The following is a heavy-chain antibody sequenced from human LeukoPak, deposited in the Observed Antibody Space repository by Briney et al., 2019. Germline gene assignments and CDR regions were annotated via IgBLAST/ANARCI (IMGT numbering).Heavy chain of an antibody. D-gene: IGHD6-25*01. V-gene: IGHV6-1*01. CDR2: TYYTSKWNT. J-gene: IGHJ3*01. CDR1: VDSVSTSGVA. CDR3: ARGRASAFDV. Sequence: SQTLSLTCAISVDSVSTSGVAWNWVRQSPSRGLEWLGRTYYTSKWNTDYAVSVKSRIVVNPDTSKNQFSLQLNSVTSEDTAVYYCARGRASAFDVWGQGTMVTVSS.